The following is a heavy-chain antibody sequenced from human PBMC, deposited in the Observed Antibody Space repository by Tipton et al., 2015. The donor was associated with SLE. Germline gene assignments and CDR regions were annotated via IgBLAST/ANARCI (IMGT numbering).Heavy chain of an antibody. CDR2: INHSGST. CDR3: ARVADRFHFDY. D-gene: IGHD2-21*01. Sequence: TLSLTCTVSGGSISSGGYYWSWIRQPPGKGLEWIGEINHSGSTNYNPSLKSRVTISVDTSKNQFSLKLSSVTAADTAVYYCARVADRFHFDYWGQGTLVTVSS. V-gene: IGHV4-39*07. CDR1: GGSISSGGYY. J-gene: IGHJ4*02.